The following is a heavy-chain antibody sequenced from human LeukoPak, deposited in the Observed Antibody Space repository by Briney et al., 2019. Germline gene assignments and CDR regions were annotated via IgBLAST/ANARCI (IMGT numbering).Heavy chain of an antibody. J-gene: IGHJ4*02. V-gene: IGHV4-34*01. CDR1: GGSFSGYS. CDR3: ARKTVPTGVDY. Sequence: SETLSLTCAVYGGSFSGYSWSWIRQSPGKGLEWIGEINHTGKAAYNPSLKSRVTISIDTPKNQFSLRLSSVTAADTAVYYCARKTVPTGVDYWGQGTLVTVSS. D-gene: IGHD4-17*01. CDR2: INHTGKA.